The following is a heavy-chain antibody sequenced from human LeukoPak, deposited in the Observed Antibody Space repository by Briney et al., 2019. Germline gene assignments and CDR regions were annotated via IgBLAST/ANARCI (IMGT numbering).Heavy chain of an antibody. CDR1: GGSISSGGYY. CDR3: ARSRQASGLFSS. V-gene: IGHV4-30-2*01. D-gene: IGHD3-10*01. Sequence: SETLSLTCTVSGGSISSGGYYWSWIRQPPGKGLEWIGCIYDRGPAHYNPSLKSRFTISVDRPKNQFFLNVTSLTAADTAVYYCARSRQASGLFSSWGQGTLVVVSS. J-gene: IGHJ5*02. CDR2: IYDRGPA.